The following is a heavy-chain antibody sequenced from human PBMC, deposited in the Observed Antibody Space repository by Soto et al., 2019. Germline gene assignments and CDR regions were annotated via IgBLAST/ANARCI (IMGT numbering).Heavy chain of an antibody. CDR2: IYYSGST. CDR1: GGSISSGGYY. CDR3: ARGPTQCSGGSCYSTSKNWYFDL. V-gene: IGHV4-31*03. J-gene: IGHJ2*01. D-gene: IGHD2-15*01. Sequence: QVQLQESGPGLVKPSQTLSLTCTVSGGSISSGGYYWSWIRQHPGKGLEWIGYIYYSGSTYYNPSLKSRVTISVDTSKNQFSLKLSSVTAADTAVYYCARGPTQCSGGSCYSTSKNWYFDLWGRGTLVTVSS.